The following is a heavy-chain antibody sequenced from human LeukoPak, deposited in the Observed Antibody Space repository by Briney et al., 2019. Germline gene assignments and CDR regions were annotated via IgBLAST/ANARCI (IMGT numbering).Heavy chain of an antibody. CDR2: IIPIFGTA. CDR1: GGTFSSYA. J-gene: IGHJ4*02. Sequence: GASVKVSCKASGGTFSSYAISWVRQAPGQGLEWMGGIIPIFGTANYAQKFQGRVTITADESTSTAYMELSRLRSDDTAVYYCARGSIAAAGTPDYWGQGTLVTVSS. CDR3: ARGSIAAAGTPDY. V-gene: IGHV1-69*13. D-gene: IGHD6-13*01.